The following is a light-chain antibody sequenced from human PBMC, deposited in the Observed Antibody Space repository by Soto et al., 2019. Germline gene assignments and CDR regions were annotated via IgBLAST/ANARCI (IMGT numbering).Light chain of an antibody. CDR3: HQYGTVPWT. CDR1: QSVGSNY. J-gene: IGKJ1*01. Sequence: EIVLTQSPGTLSLSPGERATLSCRASQSVGSNYLAWYQQRPGQAPRILIFAASTRVTGIPDRFSGRGSGSNVTLTISRLESEDSAVYYCHQYGTVPWTFGQGTKVEIK. V-gene: IGKV3-20*01. CDR2: AAS.